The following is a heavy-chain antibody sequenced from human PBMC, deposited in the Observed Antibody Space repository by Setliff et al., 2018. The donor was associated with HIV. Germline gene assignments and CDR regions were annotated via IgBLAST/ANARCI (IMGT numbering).Heavy chain of an antibody. CDR2: INHSGST. CDR3: ARGSDYIWGNYRFPFDY. V-gene: IGHV4-34*01. J-gene: IGHJ4*02. D-gene: IGHD3-16*02. CDR1: GGSFSGYY. Sequence: PSETLSLTCAVYGGSFSGYYWSWIRQPPGKGLEWIGEINHSGSTNYNPSLKSRVTISGDTSKSQFSLKLSSVTAADTALYYCARGSDYIWGNYRFPFDYWGQGTLVTVSS.